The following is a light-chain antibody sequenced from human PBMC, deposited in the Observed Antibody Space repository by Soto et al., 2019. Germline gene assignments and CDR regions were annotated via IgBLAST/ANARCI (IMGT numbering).Light chain of an antibody. J-gene: IGLJ2*01. CDR3: QSYDSSLSGHVV. CDR1: SSNIGAGYD. Sequence: QPVLTQPPSVSGAPGQRVTISCTGSSSNIGAGYDVHWYQQLPGTAPKLLIYGNGNRPSGVPDRFSGSKSGTSASLAITGLQAEDEADYYCQSYDSSLSGHVVFGGGTKLTVL. V-gene: IGLV1-40*01. CDR2: GNG.